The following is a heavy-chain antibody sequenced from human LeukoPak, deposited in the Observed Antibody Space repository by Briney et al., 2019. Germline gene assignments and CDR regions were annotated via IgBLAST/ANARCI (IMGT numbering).Heavy chain of an antibody. CDR2: INHTGST. CDR1: GGSISRYY. Sequence: SETLSLTCAVSGGSISRYYWSWIRQPPGKGLEWIGEINHTGSTNYNPSLKSRVTISVDTSKNQFSLKLSSVTAADTAVYYCARVGGNGWLFDYWGQGTLVTVSS. D-gene: IGHD3-16*01. J-gene: IGHJ4*02. CDR3: ARVGGNGWLFDY. V-gene: IGHV4-34*01.